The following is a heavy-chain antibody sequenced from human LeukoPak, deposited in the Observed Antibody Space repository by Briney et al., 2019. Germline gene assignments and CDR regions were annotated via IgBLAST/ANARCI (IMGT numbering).Heavy chain of an antibody. CDR2: MQPNTGKT. CDR3: ARSAEISGYWPKVVVDV. CDR1: GYTFNNYD. Sequence: ASVNVSCKASGYTFNNYDINWLRQASGQGLEWMGWMQPNTGKTGYAQNFQGRVTMTSNTSISTAYMEVSSLRSDDTAVYYCARSAEISGYWPKVVVDVWGQGTTVTVSS. D-gene: IGHD3-22*01. V-gene: IGHV1-8*01. J-gene: IGHJ6*02.